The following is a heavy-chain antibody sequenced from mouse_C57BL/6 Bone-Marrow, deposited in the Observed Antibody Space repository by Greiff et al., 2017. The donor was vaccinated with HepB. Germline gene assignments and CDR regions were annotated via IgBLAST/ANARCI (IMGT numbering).Heavy chain of an antibody. V-gene: IGHV5-17*01. CDR3: SKGDYDDDLHFDY. CDR1: GFTFSDYG. J-gene: IGHJ2*01. Sequence: EVMLVESGGGLVKPGGSLKLSCAASGFTFSDYGMHWVRQAPEKGLEWVAYISSGSSTIYYADTVKGRFTISRDNAKNALFLHMTSLRYENTAMYYCSKGDYDDDLHFDYWGQGTTLTVSS. CDR2: ISSGSSTI. D-gene: IGHD2-4*01.